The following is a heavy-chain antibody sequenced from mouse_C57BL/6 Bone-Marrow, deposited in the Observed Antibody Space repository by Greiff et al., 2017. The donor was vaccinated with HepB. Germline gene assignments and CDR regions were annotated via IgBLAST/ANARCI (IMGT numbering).Heavy chain of an antibody. V-gene: IGHV5-4*01. J-gene: IGHJ3*01. CDR2: ISDGGSYT. Sequence: EVQRVESGGGLVKPGGSLKLSCAASGFTFSSYAMSWVRQTPEKRLEWVATISDGGSYTYYPDNVKGRFTISRDNAKNNLYLQMSHLKSEDTAMYYCARDRTGTLFAYWGQGTLVTVSA. D-gene: IGHD4-1*01. CDR3: ARDRTGTLFAY. CDR1: GFTFSSYA.